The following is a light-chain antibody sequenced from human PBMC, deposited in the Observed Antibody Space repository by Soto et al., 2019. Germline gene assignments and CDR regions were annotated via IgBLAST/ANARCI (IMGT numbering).Light chain of an antibody. V-gene: IGLV2-23*02. Sequence: QSALTQPASVSGSPGQSITISCTGTSSDVGNYNLVSWYQQHPGKAPKLMIYEVSKRPSGVSNRFSGSKSGNTASLTISGLQTEDEADYYCCSYAGSSTYVFGIGTKVTVL. J-gene: IGLJ1*01. CDR2: EVS. CDR1: SSDVGNYNL. CDR3: CSYAGSSTYV.